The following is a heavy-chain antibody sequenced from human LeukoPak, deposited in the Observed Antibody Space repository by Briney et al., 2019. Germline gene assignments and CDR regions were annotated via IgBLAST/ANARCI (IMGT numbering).Heavy chain of an antibody. CDR2: IKQDGSEK. J-gene: IGHJ4*02. CDR1: EFTFSNYW. CDR3: ASGALEDGSGSYPFDY. Sequence: PGGSLRLSCAASEFTFSNYWMGWVRQAPGKGLEWVANIKQDGSEKYYVDSVKGRFTISRDNAKNSLYLQMNSLRAEDTAVYYCASGALEDGSGSYPFDYWGQGTLVTVSS. D-gene: IGHD3-10*01. V-gene: IGHV3-7*05.